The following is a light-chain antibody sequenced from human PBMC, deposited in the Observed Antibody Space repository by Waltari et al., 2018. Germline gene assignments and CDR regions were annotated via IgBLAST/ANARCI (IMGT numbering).Light chain of an antibody. J-gene: IGKJ3*01. CDR3: QSRSDWSRFT. CDR1: QSVSSY. Sequence: ETVLTQSTATLSLSPGERATLSCRASQSVSSYLAWYQHKPVQAPRLLIYGASNRATGIPARLSGSGSGTDFTLTISSLEAEDFAVYFGQSRSDWSRFTFGPGTKVDLK. V-gene: IGKV3-11*01. CDR2: GAS.